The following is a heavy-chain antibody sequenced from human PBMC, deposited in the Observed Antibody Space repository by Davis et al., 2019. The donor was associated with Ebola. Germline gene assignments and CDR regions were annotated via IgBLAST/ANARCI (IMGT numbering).Heavy chain of an antibody. Sequence: GESLKISCAASGFTVSGYGMHWVRQSPGKGLEWVALISHDGSNKDYADSVRGRFTISRDTSKNTLYLQMNSLRVADTAVYYCSKGFPPLIAAAETYYHSGMDVWGQGTTVTVSS. CDR3: SKGFPPLIAAAETYYHSGMDV. CDR1: GFTVSGYG. J-gene: IGHJ6*02. CDR2: ISHDGSNK. V-gene: IGHV3-30*18. D-gene: IGHD6-13*01.